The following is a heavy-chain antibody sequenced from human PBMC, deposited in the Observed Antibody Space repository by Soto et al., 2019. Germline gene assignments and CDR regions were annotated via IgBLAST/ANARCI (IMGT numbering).Heavy chain of an antibody. D-gene: IGHD2-21*02. CDR2: IYHSGSI. V-gene: IGHV4-38-2*01. CDR3: ARGKGHTGLNCFDP. Sequence: SETLSLTCAVSGYSISSGYYWCWIRQPPGKGLEWIGSIYHSGSIYYNPSLTSRVAISVDTSKTHFSLKLSSVTAADTAVYYCARGKGHTGLNCFDPWAQGTLVTVSS. CDR1: GYSISSGYY. J-gene: IGHJ5*02.